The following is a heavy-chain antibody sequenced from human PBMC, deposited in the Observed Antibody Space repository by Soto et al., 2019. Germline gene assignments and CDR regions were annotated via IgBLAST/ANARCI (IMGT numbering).Heavy chain of an antibody. Sequence: SETLSLTCTVSGASITYGAYSWSWTRQTPGKGLEWIGYINHLETTFYNPSFESRLTLSIDRTKNQFSLNLKSMSAADRAVYFCSRGRGFDSFVYWGQGILVTVSS. J-gene: IGHJ4*02. D-gene: IGHD3-10*01. V-gene: IGHV4-30-2*01. CDR3: SRGRGFDSFVY. CDR1: GASITYGAYS. CDR2: INHLETT.